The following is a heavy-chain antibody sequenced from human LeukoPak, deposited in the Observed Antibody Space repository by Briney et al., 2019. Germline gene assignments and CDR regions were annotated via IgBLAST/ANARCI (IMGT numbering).Heavy chain of an antibody. CDR3: ARGVCTSSYCYAGDYGLDV. V-gene: IGHV4-59*08. CDR2: IFSGGIT. D-gene: IGHD2-2*01. CDR1: SGSISSYY. Sequence: PSETLSLTCTVSSGSISSYYWSWIRQPPGKGLEWIGYIFSGGITNYNPSLKSRTTISLDTSESQFSLPVTSVTAADTAVYYCARGVCTSSYCYAGDYGLDVWGQGTTVTVSS. J-gene: IGHJ6*02.